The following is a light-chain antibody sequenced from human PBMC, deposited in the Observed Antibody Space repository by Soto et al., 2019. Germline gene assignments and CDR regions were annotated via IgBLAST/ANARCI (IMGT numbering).Light chain of an antibody. CDR2: DNK. J-gene: IGLJ3*02. CDR3: QSYDSSLSGSV. V-gene: IGLV1-40*01. Sequence: QSVLTQPPSVSGAPGQRVTISSTGSSSNIGTGYDVHWYQQLPGTAPKLLIYDNKSRPSGVPDRFSGSKSGTSASLAITGLQAGDEADYYCQSYDSSLSGSVFGGGTKLTVL. CDR1: SSNIGTGYD.